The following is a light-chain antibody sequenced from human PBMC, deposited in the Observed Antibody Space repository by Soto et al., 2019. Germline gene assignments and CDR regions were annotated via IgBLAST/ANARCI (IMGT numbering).Light chain of an antibody. J-gene: IGKJ3*01. CDR2: GAS. CDR1: QSVSSSY. CDR3: QQYGSSPRFT. Sequence: EIVLTQSPGTLSLSPGERATLSCRASQSVSSSYLAWYQQKPGQAPRLLIYGASSRATGIPDRFSGSGSGTAVTPTISRLEQDDSAVDYYQQYGSSPRFTFGPGTKVDIK. V-gene: IGKV3-20*01.